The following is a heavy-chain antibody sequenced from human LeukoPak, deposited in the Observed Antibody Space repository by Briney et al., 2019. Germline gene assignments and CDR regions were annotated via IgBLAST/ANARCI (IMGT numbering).Heavy chain of an antibody. CDR3: ARGFRDTAMFLDY. CDR1: GFTFSSYE. CDR2: ISGSSSNV. Sequence: GGSLRLSCAASGFTFSSYEMNWVRQAPGKGLEWISAISGSSSNVYYAASVRGRFTISRDNAENSLYLQLNTMRAEDTAVYYCARGFRDTAMFLDYWGQGTLVTVSS. D-gene: IGHD5-18*01. V-gene: IGHV3-48*03. J-gene: IGHJ4*02.